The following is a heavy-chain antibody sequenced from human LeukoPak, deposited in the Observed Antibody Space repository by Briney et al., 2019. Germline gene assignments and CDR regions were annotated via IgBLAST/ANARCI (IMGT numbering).Heavy chain of an antibody. CDR2: INPSGGST. Sequence: GASVKVSCKASGYTFTTYYMHWVRQAPGQGLEWVGIINPSGGSTAYGQKFQGRVTITRDTSTSTIYMELSSLRSEDTALYYCARERERGTYFIWGQGTLVTVSS. J-gene: IGHJ4*02. CDR3: ARERERGTYFI. V-gene: IGHV1-46*01. CDR1: GYTFTTYY. D-gene: IGHD1-7*01.